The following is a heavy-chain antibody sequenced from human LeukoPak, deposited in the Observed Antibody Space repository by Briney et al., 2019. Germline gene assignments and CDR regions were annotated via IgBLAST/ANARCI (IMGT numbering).Heavy chain of an antibody. D-gene: IGHD3-10*01. Sequence: SETLSLTCTVSGGSISSYYWRWIRQPDGKGLEWIGRIYTSGSTNYNPSLKSRVTMSVDTSKNQFSLKLSSVTAADTAVYYCARDHAILLWFGELSGRPYYYGMDVWGQGTTVTVSS. J-gene: IGHJ6*02. CDR3: ARDHAILLWFGELSGRPYYYGMDV. CDR2: IYTSGST. CDR1: GGSISSYY. V-gene: IGHV4-4*07.